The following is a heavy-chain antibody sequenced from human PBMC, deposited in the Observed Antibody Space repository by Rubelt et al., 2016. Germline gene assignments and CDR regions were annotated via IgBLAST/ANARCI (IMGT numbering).Heavy chain of an antibody. Sequence: ADSVKGRFTISRDNSKNTLYLQMNSLRAEDTAVYYCARDPGKQQLYPWGQGTLVTVSS. V-gene: IGHV3-30*07. J-gene: IGHJ5*02. D-gene: IGHD6-13*01. CDR3: ARDPGKQQLYP.